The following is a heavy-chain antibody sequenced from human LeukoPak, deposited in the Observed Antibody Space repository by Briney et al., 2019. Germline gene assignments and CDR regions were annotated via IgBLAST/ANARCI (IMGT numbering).Heavy chain of an antibody. CDR2: ISANNGNT. CDR1: GHTFTSYG. J-gene: IGHJ3*02. CDR3: AREGPIAFDI. V-gene: IGHV1-18*01. Sequence: GASLTLSCEASGHTFTSYGMSWVRQAPGQGLEWMGGISANNGNTNYAHSLQGRVTLTTDKSRSTEYMELRSLRADDTAVYYCAREGPIAFDIWGQGTMVTASS.